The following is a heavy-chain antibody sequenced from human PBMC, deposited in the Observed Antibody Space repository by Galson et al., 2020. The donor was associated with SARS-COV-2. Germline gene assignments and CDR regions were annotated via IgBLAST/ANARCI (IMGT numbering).Heavy chain of an antibody. CDR1: GYTFTNYY. Sequence: GESLKISCKASGYTFTNYYLHWVRQAPGQGLEWVGFINPSGGRTSYAQKSQGRVTVTRDTSTGTVYMEMSNLRSEDTAVYYCARDRMSSGSYFSRLYFEYWGQGTLVTVSS. D-gene: IGHD1-26*01. V-gene: IGHV1-46*01. CDR2: INPSGGRT. J-gene: IGHJ4*02. CDR3: ARDRMSSGSYFSRLYFEY.